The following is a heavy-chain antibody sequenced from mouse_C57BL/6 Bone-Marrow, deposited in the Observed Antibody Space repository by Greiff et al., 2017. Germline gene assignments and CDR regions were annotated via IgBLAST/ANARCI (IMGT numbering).Heavy chain of an antibody. J-gene: IGHJ2*01. CDR3: AMSVNYGGYSLDY. CDR1: GYTFTTYP. CDR2: FHPYTDDT. V-gene: IGHV1-47*01. D-gene: IGHD2-4*01. Sequence: VQLQQSGAELVKPGASVKMSCKASGYTFTTYPIEWMKQNHGKSLEWIGNFHPYTDDTKYNEQFKGKATLTVEKSSSTVYLELSRLTADDAAVYYCAMSVNYGGYSLDYWGQGTTLTVSS.